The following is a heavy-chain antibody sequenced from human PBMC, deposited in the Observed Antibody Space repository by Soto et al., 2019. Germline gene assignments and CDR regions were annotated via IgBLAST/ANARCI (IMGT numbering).Heavy chain of an antibody. CDR3: TKDTFGGRDS. V-gene: IGHV3-74*01. Sequence: GGSLRLSCTASEISLNIYWMHWVRQAPGKGLVWVARINPESTTITYADSVTGRFTISRDYAKDTLYLQMNGLSAEDTAIYYCTKDTFGGRDSWGQGTLVTVSS. J-gene: IGHJ4*02. CDR2: INPESTTI. CDR1: EISLNIYW. D-gene: IGHD2-15*01.